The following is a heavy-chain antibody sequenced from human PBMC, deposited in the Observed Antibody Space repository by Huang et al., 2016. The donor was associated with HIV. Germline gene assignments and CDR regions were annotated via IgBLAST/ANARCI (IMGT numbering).Heavy chain of an antibody. V-gene: IGHV3-74*01. Sequence: EEHLVESGGGLVQPGGSLRLACEASGFKFSNYWMQGVRKAPGKGMMCVSRIKIDGRTTDYADSVKGRFTISRDNAKNTLYLQMSSLTAEDTAIYYCARAGGFEIWGQGTVVTVSS. CDR3: ARAGGFEI. CDR2: IKIDGRTT. CDR1: GFKFSNYW. J-gene: IGHJ3*02. D-gene: IGHD2-15*01.